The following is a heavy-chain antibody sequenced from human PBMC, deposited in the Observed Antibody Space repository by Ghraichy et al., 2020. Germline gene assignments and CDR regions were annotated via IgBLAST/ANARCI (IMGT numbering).Heavy chain of an antibody. D-gene: IGHD2-2*01. CDR1: GGSISSSSYY. V-gene: IGHV4-39*01. CDR2: IYYSGST. Sequence: SETLSLTCTVSGGSISSSSYYWGWIRQPPGKGLEWIGSIYYSGSTHYNPSLKSRVTISGDTSKNQFSLKLSSVSAADTAVYYCARRSSTAVDYWGQGTLVTVSS. CDR3: ARRSSTAVDY. J-gene: IGHJ4*02.